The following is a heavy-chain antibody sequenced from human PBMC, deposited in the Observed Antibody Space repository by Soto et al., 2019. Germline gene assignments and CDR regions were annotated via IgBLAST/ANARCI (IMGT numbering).Heavy chain of an antibody. CDR3: ARSPNYYYYGFDV. D-gene: IGHD3-10*01. V-gene: IGHV4-61*08. Sequence: SETLSLTCTVSGGSVSSGDYFWSWLRQSPGKRLEWIAYIYYSGSTNYNPSLKSRATISVDTSKSQVSLTLTSMTAADAALYYCARSPNYYYYGFDVWGQGTAVTVS. J-gene: IGHJ6*02. CDR2: IYYSGST. CDR1: GGSVSSGDYF.